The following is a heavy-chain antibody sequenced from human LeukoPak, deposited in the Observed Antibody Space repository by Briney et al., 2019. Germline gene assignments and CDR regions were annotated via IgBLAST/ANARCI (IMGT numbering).Heavy chain of an antibody. V-gene: IGHV3-30*04. Sequence: PGGSLRLSCAASGFTFSSYAMHWVRQAPGKGLEWVAVISYDGSNKYYADSVKGRFTIFRDNSKNTLYLQMNSLRAEDTAVYYCARDGIGELLGPYDYWGQGTLVTVSS. CDR3: ARDGIGELLGPYDY. J-gene: IGHJ4*02. CDR1: GFTFSSYA. CDR2: ISYDGSNK. D-gene: IGHD3-10*01.